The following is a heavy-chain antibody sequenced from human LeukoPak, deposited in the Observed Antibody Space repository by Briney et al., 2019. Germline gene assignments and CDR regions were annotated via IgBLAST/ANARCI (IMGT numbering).Heavy chain of an antibody. CDR2: INGGSGNT. J-gene: IGHJ4*02. Sequence: ASVKVSCKASGYTFTNYAIHWVRQAPGQRLEWMGWINGGSGNTKYSQNFQGRVTITRDTSASTAYMELSSLRAEDTAVYYCARDLGYCTNGVCHTRFDYWGQGTLVAVSS. D-gene: IGHD2-8*01. V-gene: IGHV1-3*01. CDR3: ARDLGYCTNGVCHTRFDY. CDR1: GYTFTNYA.